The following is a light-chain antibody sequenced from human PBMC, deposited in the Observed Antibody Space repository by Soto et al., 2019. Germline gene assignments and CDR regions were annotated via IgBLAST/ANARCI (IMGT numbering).Light chain of an antibody. CDR1: QSVSSSS. Sequence: EIVLTQSPGTLSLSPGARDPLSCRASQSVSSSSLAWYQQKRGQAPRLLIHDASSRATGIPDRFSGSGSGTDFTLTISRLEPEDFAVYYCQQYGGSPRTFGQGTKVDIK. J-gene: IGKJ1*01. CDR2: DAS. V-gene: IGKV3-20*01. CDR3: QQYGGSPRT.